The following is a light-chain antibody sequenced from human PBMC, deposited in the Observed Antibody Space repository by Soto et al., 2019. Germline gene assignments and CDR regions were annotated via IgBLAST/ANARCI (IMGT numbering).Light chain of an antibody. CDR2: YDT. CDR3: QVWDNGSAHLV. CDR1: NIGSKS. V-gene: IGLV3-21*04. Sequence: SYELTQPPSVSVAPGKTATITCGGNNIGSKSVHWYQQKPGQAPVLVIYYDTVRPSGIPERFSASNSVNSNTATLTISRVEAGDEADYYCQVWDNGSAHLVFGGGTKLTVL. J-gene: IGLJ2*01.